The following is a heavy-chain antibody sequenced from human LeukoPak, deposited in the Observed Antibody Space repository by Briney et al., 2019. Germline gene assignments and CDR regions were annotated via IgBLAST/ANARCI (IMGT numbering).Heavy chain of an antibody. CDR2: INPNSGGT. CDR3: ARDDSSSLSAAGYFDY. Sequence: ASVKVSCKASGGTFSSYAISWVRQAPGQGLEWMGGINPNSGGTNYAQKFQGRVTMTRDTSISTAYMELSRLRSDDTAVYYCARDDSSSLSAAGYFDYWGQGTLVTVSS. J-gene: IGHJ4*02. CDR1: GGTFSSYA. V-gene: IGHV1-2*02. D-gene: IGHD6-13*01.